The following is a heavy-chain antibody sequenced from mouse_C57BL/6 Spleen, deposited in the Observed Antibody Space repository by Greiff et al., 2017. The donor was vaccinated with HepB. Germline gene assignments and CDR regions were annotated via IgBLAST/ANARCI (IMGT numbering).Heavy chain of an antibody. V-gene: IGHV3-6*01. J-gene: IGHJ4*01. Sequence: EVKLMESGPGLVKPSQSLSLTCSVTGYSITSGYYWNWIRQFPGNKLEWMGYISYDGSNNYNPSLKNRISITRDTSKNQFFLKLNSVTTEDTATYYCVRDGSSYDAMDYWGQGTSVIVSS. CDR3: VRDGSSYDAMDY. CDR2: ISYDGSN. D-gene: IGHD1-1*01. CDR1: GYSITSGYY.